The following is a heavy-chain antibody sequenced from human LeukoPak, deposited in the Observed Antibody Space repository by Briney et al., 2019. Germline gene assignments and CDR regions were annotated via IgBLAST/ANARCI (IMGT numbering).Heavy chain of an antibody. V-gene: IGHV4-59*08. D-gene: IGHD3-22*01. Sequence: PSETLSLTCTVSGGSISSYYWSWIRQPPGKGLEWIGYIYYSGSTNYNPSLKSRVTISVDTSKNQFSLKLSSVTAADTAVYYCARHSYYYDSSGYYDYWGQGILVTVSS. J-gene: IGHJ4*02. CDR2: IYYSGST. CDR3: ARHSYYYDSSGYYDY. CDR1: GGSISSYY.